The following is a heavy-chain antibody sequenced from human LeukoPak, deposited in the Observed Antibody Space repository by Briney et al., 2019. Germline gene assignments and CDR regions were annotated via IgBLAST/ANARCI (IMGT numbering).Heavy chain of an antibody. CDR3: ARVVVVVPALSYYYYMDV. D-gene: IGHD2-2*01. J-gene: IGHJ6*03. CDR2: ISAYNGNT. Sequence: ASVKVSCKASGYTFTSYGISWVRQAPGQGLERMGWISAYNGNTNYAQKLQGRVTMTTDTSTSTAYMELRSLRSDDTAVYYCARVVVVVPALSYYYYMDVWGKGTTVTVSS. CDR1: GYTFTSYG. V-gene: IGHV1-18*01.